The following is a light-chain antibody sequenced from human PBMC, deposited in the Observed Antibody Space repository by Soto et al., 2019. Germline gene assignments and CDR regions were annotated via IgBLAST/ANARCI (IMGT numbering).Light chain of an antibody. J-gene: IGKJ4*01. V-gene: IGKV3-11*01. Sequence: ETVLTQSPAPLSLSPGQRATFSCRASQSVGSYLAWYQQKPGQAPRLLIYDASNSATGIPARFSGRGSGTEFALTISSLEPEDFAGYFCHQWTDWPLSCRGGTKLE. CDR2: DAS. CDR3: HQWTDWPLS. CDR1: QSVGSY.